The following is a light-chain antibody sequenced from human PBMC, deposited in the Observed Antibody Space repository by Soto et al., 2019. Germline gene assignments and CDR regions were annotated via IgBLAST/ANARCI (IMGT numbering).Light chain of an antibody. CDR1: QDIKNY. CDR2: SAS. Sequence: VISMTQSPSLLSASTGDRVTISCRMSQDIKNYLAWYQQRPGKAPALLIYSASTLQNGVPSRFSGSWSGTDFTLTISRLQSEDFATYFCQQYYSSPFTFGPGTKVDV. J-gene: IGKJ3*01. CDR3: QQYYSSPFT. V-gene: IGKV1D-8*01.